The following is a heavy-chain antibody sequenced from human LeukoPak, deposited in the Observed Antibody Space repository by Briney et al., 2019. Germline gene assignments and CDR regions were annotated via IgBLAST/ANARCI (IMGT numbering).Heavy chain of an antibody. CDR2: ISAYNGNT. CDR1: GYTFTSYG. D-gene: IGHD1-26*01. CDR3: ARNRGSYYYYMDV. V-gene: IGHV1-18*01. Sequence: SVKPSCKASGYTFTSYGISWVRPAPGQGLEWMGWISAYNGNTNYAQKLQGRVTMTTDTSTSTAYMELRRLRSDDTAVYYSARNRGSYYYYMDVWGKGNTVTVSS. J-gene: IGHJ6*03.